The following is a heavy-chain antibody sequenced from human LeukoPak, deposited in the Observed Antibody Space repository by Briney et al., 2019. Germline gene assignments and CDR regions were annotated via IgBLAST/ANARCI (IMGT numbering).Heavy chain of an antibody. D-gene: IGHD5-18*01. J-gene: IGHJ4*02. CDR2: INQDGSEK. Sequence: GGSLRLSCAASGFTFSNYWMSWVRQAPGKGLEWVAHINQDGSEKYYVDSVKGRFTISRDNSKNTLYLQMNSLRAEDTAVYYCARDRGYSYGSYYFDYWGQGTLVTVSS. CDR1: GFTFSNYW. V-gene: IGHV3-7*01. CDR3: ARDRGYSYGSYYFDY.